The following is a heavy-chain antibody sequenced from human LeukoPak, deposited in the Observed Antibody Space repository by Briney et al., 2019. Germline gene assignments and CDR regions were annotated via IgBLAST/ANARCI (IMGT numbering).Heavy chain of an antibody. CDR2: ISGDGGST. V-gene: IGHV3-43*02. Sequence: GGSLRLSCAASGFTFDDYAMHWVRQAPGKGLEWVSLISGDGGSTYYADSVKGRFTISRDNSKNSLYLQMNSLRTEDTALYYCAKAFNYYDSSGSIDYSGQGTLVTVSS. CDR1: GFTFDDYA. J-gene: IGHJ4*02. D-gene: IGHD3-22*01. CDR3: AKAFNYYDSSGSIDY.